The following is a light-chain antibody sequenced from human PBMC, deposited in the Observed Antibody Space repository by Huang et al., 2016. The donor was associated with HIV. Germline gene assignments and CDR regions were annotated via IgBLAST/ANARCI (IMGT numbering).Light chain of an antibody. J-gene: IGKJ4*01. CDR2: DAS. Sequence: EVVLTQSPATLSLSPGERATLSCGASQSVGSYLAWYQQKPGQAPRLVMYDASSRAAGIPDRFSGSGSGTDFTLTISSLEPEDFAVYYCQQRTNWPLSLTFGGGTKVEIK. V-gene: IGKV3-11*01. CDR1: QSVGSY. CDR3: QQRTNWPLSLT.